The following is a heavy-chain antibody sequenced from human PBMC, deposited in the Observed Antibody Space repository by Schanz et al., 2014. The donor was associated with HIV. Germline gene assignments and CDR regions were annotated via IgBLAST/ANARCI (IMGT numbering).Heavy chain of an antibody. D-gene: IGHD3-22*01. Sequence: QLQLQESGSGLVKPSQTLSLTCAVSGGSISSGDYSWSWIRQPPGKGLEWIGKINHSGNTNYNPSLKSRVTISVDTPKNQFSLKMTSVTAADTAVYYCARSYYYDGSPLPLDSWGQGTLVTVSS. CDR2: INHSGNT. V-gene: IGHV4-30-2*01. CDR1: GGSISSGDYS. CDR3: ARSYYYDGSPLPLDS. J-gene: IGHJ4*02.